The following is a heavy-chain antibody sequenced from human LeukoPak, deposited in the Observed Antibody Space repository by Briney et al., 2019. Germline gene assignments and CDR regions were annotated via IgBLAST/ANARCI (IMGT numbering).Heavy chain of an antibody. CDR1: GYSISSGYY. D-gene: IGHD3-16*01. CDR3: ASYTDAFDI. J-gene: IGHJ3*02. V-gene: IGHV4-38-2*02. CDR2: IYHSGST. Sequence: PETLSLTCTVSGYSISSGYYWGWIRQPPGKGLEWIGSIYHSGSTYYNPSLKSRVTISVDTAKIQFSLKLSSVTAADTAVYYCASYTDAFDIWGQGTMVTVSS.